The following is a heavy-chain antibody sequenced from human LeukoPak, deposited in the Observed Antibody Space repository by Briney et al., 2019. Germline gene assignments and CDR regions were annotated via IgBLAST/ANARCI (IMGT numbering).Heavy chain of an antibody. D-gene: IGHD5-18*01. J-gene: IGHJ4*02. CDR2: ISGNSGSI. Sequence: GRSLRLPCAPSGFPFYDYAMHGARKAPGKGLEGVSGISGNSGSIGYADSVKGRFTISRDNAKNSLYLQMNSLRAEDTALYYCAKDIPERGYSYGGFDYWGQGTLVTVSS. V-gene: IGHV3-9*01. CDR3: AKDIPERGYSYGGFDY. CDR1: GFPFYDYA.